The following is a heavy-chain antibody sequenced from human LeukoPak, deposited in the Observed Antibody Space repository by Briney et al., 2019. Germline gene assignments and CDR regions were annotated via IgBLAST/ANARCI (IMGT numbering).Heavy chain of an antibody. CDR2: INHSGST. CDR1: GGSFSGYY. V-gene: IGHV4-34*01. CDR3: AKEGQFFNTRYYDILTGSWSDY. J-gene: IGHJ4*02. D-gene: IGHD3-9*01. Sequence: PSETLSLTCAVYGGSFSGYYWSWIRQPPGKGLEWIGEINHSGSTNYNPSLKSRVTISVDTSKNQFSLKLSSVTAADTAVYYCAKEGQFFNTRYYDILTGSWSDYWGQGTLVTVSS.